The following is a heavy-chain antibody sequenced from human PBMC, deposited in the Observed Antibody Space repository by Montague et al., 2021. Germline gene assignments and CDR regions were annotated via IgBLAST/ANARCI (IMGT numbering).Heavy chain of an antibody. J-gene: IGHJ3*02. V-gene: IGHV4-4*07. CDR1: GDSISSYEYY. CDR3: ARDSPVVEPWVGEHKGAFDI. CDR2: VYKRGDT. Sequence: SETLSLTYSVSGDSISSYEYYWTWIRQPAGRGLEWIGRVYKRGDTNTNPSLRSRLPLSVDTSKNHFSLTLTSVTAADTAVYFCARDSPVVEPWVGEHKGAFDIWGQGTMVTVSS. D-gene: IGHD3-10*01.